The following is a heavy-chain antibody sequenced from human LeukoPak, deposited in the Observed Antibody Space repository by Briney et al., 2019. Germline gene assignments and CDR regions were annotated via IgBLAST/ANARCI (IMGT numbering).Heavy chain of an antibody. D-gene: IGHD1-26*01. Sequence: PSETLSLTCTVSGGSISSGSYYWSWIRQPAGKGLEWIGRIYTSGSTNYNPSLKSRVTISVDRSKNQFSLKLSSVTAADTAVYYCARDGGGWELPIDYWGQGTLVTVSS. V-gene: IGHV4-61*02. CDR2: IYTSGST. CDR3: ARDGGGWELPIDY. CDR1: GGSISSGSYY. J-gene: IGHJ4*02.